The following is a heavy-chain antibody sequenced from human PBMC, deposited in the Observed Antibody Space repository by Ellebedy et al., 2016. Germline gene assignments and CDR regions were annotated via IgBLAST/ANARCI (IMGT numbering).Heavy chain of an antibody. CDR2: ISSNGGST. CDR1: GFTFSNYA. J-gene: IGHJ4*02. D-gene: IGHD1-26*01. V-gene: IGHV3-64D*06. CDR3: AREEGAFWSFDY. Sequence: GESLKISXSASGFTFSNYAIHWVRQAPGKGLEYVSAISSNGGSTYYADSVKGRFTISRDNSKNTLYLQMSSLRAEDTAVYYCAREEGAFWSFDYWGQGTLVTVSS.